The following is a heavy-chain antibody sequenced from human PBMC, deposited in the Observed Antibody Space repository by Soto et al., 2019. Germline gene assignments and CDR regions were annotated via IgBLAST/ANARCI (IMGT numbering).Heavy chain of an antibody. CDR1: GFTFSDYY. D-gene: IGHD6-6*01. CDR3: ARRLGSSSAGDVNLDY. V-gene: IGHV3-11*06. J-gene: IGHJ4*02. Sequence: QVQLVESGGGLVKPGGSLRLSCAASGFTFSDYYMSWIRQAPGKGLEWVSYISSSSSYTNYADSVKGRFTISRDNAENSLYLQMNSLRAEDTAVYYCARRLGSSSAGDVNLDYWGQGTLVTVSS. CDR2: ISSSSSYT.